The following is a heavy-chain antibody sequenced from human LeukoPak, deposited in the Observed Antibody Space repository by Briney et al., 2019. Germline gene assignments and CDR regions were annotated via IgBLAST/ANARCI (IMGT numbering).Heavy chain of an antibody. Sequence: SQTLSLTCTVSGGSISSGDYYWSWIRQPPGKGLEWIAYMYYSGSTYYNPSLKSRVTMSADTSENQLSLKLSSVTAADAAVYYCARPYYYDSRIDPWGQGILVTVSS. CDR1: GGSISSGDYY. J-gene: IGHJ5*02. CDR3: ARPYYYDSRIDP. D-gene: IGHD3-22*01. V-gene: IGHV4-30-4*01. CDR2: MYYSGST.